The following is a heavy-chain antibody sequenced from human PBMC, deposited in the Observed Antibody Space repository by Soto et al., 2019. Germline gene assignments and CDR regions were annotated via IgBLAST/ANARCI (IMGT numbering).Heavy chain of an antibody. Sequence: GGSLRLSCAASGSIFGGYGMHWVRQAPGKGLEWVAGIRFDGSNENYADSAKGRFTISVDTSKNQFSLKLSSVTAADTAVYYCARAYDSSGYSLGYFDYWGQGTLVTVSS. V-gene: IGHV3-33*01. J-gene: IGHJ4*02. CDR3: ARAYDSSGYSLGYFDY. D-gene: IGHD3-22*01. CDR2: IRFDGSNE. CDR1: GSIFGGYG.